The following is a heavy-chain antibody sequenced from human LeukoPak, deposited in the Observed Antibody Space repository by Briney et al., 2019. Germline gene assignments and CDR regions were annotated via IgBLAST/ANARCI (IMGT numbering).Heavy chain of an antibody. CDR1: GFSVSTCA. V-gene: IGHV3-23*01. CDR2: IIATGDST. J-gene: IGHJ4*02. CDR3: AKDLRTYGSGIYRLPTVIFNY. Sequence: GRSLRLSCAASGFSVSTCAMSWVRQAPGKGLEWASSIIATGDSTYYADSVKDRFTISRDNSKNTLYLQMNSLRAEDTAIYYCAKDLRTYGSGIYRLPTVIFNYWGQATLVTVSS. D-gene: IGHD3-10*01.